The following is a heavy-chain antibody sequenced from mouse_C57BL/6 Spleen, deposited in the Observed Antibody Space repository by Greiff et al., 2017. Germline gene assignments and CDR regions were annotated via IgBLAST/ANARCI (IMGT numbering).Heavy chain of an antibody. CDR3: SRRGTRDYLDY. D-gene: IGHD3-3*01. CDR2: ISSGSSTI. V-gene: IGHV5-17*01. Sequence: DVKLQESGGGLVKPGGSLKLSCAASGFTFRDYGMHWVRQAPETGLEWVAYISSGSSTIYYADTVKGRFTISRDNAKHTLFLQMTSLRSEYTAMYYCSRRGTRDYLDYWGQGTTLTVSS. CDR1: GFTFRDYG. J-gene: IGHJ2*01.